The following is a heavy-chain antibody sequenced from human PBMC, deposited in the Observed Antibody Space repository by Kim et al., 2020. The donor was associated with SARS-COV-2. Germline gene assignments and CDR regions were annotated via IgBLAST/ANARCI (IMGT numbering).Heavy chain of an antibody. Sequence: GGSLRLSCAASGFTFSSYAMSWVRQAPGKGLEWVSAISGSGGSTYYADSVKGRFTISRDNSKNTLYLQMNSLRAEDTAVYYCAKDFIVLRWIAGFDYWGQGTLVTVSS. D-gene: IGHD4-17*01. CDR1: GFTFSSYA. CDR2: ISGSGGST. CDR3: AKDFIVLRWIAGFDY. V-gene: IGHV3-23*01. J-gene: IGHJ4*02.